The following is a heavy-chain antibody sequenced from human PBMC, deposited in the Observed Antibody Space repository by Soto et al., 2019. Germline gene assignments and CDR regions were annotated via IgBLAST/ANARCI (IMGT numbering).Heavy chain of an antibody. CDR3: AKDDCSSTSGYYSYYYGMDV. CDR2: ISYDGSNK. J-gene: IGHJ6*02. CDR1: GFTFSSYG. Sequence: QVQLVESGGGVVQPGRSPRLSCAASGFTFSSYGMHWVRQAPGKGLEWVAVISYDGSNKYYADSVKGRFTISRDNSKNTLYLQMNSLRAEDTAVYYCAKDDCSSTSGYYSYYYGMDVWGQGTTVTVSS. D-gene: IGHD2-2*01. V-gene: IGHV3-30*18.